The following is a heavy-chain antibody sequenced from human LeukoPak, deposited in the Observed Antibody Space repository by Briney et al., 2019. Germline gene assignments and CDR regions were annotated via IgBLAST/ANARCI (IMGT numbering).Heavy chain of an antibody. CDR1: GRTFSSYA. CDR2: IIPIFGTA. V-gene: IGHV1-69*13. Sequence: SVKVSCKASGRTFSSYAISWVRQAPGQRLEWRGGIIPIFGTADSAHKFQGRVTFTADESTRLAYMEMSSLRSEDTVVYYCARDSSSIVFGWFDPWGQGTLVTVSS. CDR3: ARDSSSIVFGWFDP. J-gene: IGHJ5*02. D-gene: IGHD6-6*01.